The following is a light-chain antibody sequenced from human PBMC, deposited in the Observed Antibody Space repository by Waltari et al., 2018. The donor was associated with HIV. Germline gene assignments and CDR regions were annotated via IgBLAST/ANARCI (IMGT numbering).Light chain of an antibody. V-gene: IGLV1-44*01. CDR3: ATWDDSLRGRV. Sequence: QSVLTQPPSASGTPGQRVSISCSGTDSNIGRNTVTWYQHLPGTAPQLLMHNNNERPSGVPDRFSGSKCGTSSSLAISGLQSDDEANYYCATWDDSLRGRVFGGGTKLTVL. J-gene: IGLJ3*02. CDR1: DSNIGRNT. CDR2: NNN.